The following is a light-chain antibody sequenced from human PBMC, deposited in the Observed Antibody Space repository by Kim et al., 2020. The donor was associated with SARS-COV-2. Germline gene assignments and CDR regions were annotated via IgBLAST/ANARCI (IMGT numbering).Light chain of an antibody. CDR1: QVIGSW. CDR2: DAS. V-gene: IGKV1-5*01. J-gene: IGKJ1*01. Sequence: AVGDRQTIHSRASQVIGSWLAWYQQKPGKATKLLIYDASSLQSGVPSRFSGSGAGTQFALTITRLQPDDFGTYYCQQYNSYSRTVGQGTKVDIK. CDR3: QQYNSYSRT.